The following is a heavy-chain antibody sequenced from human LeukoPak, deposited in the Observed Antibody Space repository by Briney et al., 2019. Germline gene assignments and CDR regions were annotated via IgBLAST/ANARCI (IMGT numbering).Heavy chain of an antibody. CDR3: VKDFGSGWIKYTYFQC. J-gene: IGHJ1*01. V-gene: IGHV3-23*01. CDR2: ISSSGGNT. D-gene: IGHD1-26*01. Sequence: GGSLRLSCAASGFTFSSYAMNWVRQAPGKGLEWVSRISSSGGNTNYADSVRGRFTISRDNSKNTVSLQMSSLRAEDAAIYYCVKDFGSGWIKYTYFQCWGQGTLVTVSS. CDR1: GFTFSSYA.